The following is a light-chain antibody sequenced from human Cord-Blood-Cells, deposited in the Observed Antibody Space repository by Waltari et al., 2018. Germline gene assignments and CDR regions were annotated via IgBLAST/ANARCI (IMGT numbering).Light chain of an antibody. Sequence: QSALTQPASVSGSPGQSLTLSCTGTSSDVGGYNYVSCNQQHPVKAPKLMIYNVSNRPSGVSNRFSGSKSGNTASLTISGLQAEDEADYYCSSYTSSSTWVFGGGTKLTVL. J-gene: IGLJ3*02. CDR2: NVS. V-gene: IGLV2-14*01. CDR3: SSYTSSSTWV. CDR1: SSDVGGYNY.